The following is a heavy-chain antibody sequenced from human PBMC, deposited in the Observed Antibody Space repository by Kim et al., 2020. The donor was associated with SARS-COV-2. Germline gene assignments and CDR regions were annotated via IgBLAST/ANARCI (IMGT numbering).Heavy chain of an antibody. CDR3: TTAGVYPYCGGDCYPYYYYYGMDV. CDR1: GFTFSNAW. V-gene: IGHV3-15*01. CDR2: IKSKTDGGTT. Sequence: GGSLRLSCAASGFTFSNAWMSWVRQAPGKGLEWVGRIKSKTDGGTTDYAAPVKGRFTISRDDSKNTLYLQMNSLKTEDTAVYYCTTAGVYPYCGGDCYPYYYYYGMDVWGQGTTVTVSS. J-gene: IGHJ6*02. D-gene: IGHD2-21*02.